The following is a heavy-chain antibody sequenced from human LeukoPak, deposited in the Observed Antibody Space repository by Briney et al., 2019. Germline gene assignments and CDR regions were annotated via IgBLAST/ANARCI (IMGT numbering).Heavy chain of an antibody. D-gene: IGHD5-24*01. CDR1: GYTFTNYA. J-gene: IGHJ6*02. CDR3: ARDGYNLYYHYGMDV. CDR2: INTGNGDT. V-gene: IGHV1-3*04. Sequence: ASVKVSCKASGYTFTNYAILWVRQAPGHRLEWMGWINTGNGDTKYSPEFQGRVTITSDTSASTASMELSSLRSEDTAVYYCARDGYNLYYHYGMDVWGQGTTVTVSS.